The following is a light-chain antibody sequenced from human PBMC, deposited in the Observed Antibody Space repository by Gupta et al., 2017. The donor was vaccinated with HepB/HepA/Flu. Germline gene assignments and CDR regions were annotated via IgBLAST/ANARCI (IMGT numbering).Light chain of an antibody. V-gene: IGLV1-40*01. CDR3: QSYDSSLSGVV. Sequence: QSVLPQPPAVSGAPGRRVTISCTGSSSNIGAGYDVHWYHQLPGTAPKLLIYGNSNRPSGVPDRFSGSKSGTSASLAITELQAEDEADYYCQSYDSSLSGVVLGGGTKLTVL. CDR2: GNS. J-gene: IGLJ2*01. CDR1: SSNIGAGYD.